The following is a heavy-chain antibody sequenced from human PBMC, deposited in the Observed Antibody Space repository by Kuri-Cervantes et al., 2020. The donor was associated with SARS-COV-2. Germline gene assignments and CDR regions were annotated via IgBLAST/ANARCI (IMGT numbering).Heavy chain of an antibody. CDR3: VRDGDHWNFDY. Sequence: GESLKISCAASGFTFSSYAMSWVRQAPGKGLEWVSAISGSGGSTYYADSVKGRFTISRDNATNMLFLQMNSLRAEDTAVYYCVRDGDHWNFDYWGQGTLVTVSS. CDR2: ISGSGGST. D-gene: IGHD1-1*01. V-gene: IGHV3-23*01. CDR1: GFTFSSYA. J-gene: IGHJ4*02.